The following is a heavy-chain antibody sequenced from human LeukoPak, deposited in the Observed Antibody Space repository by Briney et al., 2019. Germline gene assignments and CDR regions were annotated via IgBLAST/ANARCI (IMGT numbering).Heavy chain of an antibody. J-gene: IGHJ4*02. Sequence: GGSLRLSCAASGFTFTTNWMTWVHQAPGKGLEWVSAISDSGGNTYYADSVKGRFTISRDNSKNTLYLQMNSLRVEDTALYYCASIGSGYYFDYWGQGTLVTVSS. CDR2: ISDSGGNT. CDR1: GFTFTTNW. V-gene: IGHV3-23*01. D-gene: IGHD3-22*01. CDR3: ASIGSGYYFDY.